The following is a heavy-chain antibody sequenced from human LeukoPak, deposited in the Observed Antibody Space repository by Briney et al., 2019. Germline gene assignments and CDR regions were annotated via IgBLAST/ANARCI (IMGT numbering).Heavy chain of an antibody. J-gene: IGHJ6*03. CDR2: ITPSGSVS. Sequence: GGSLRLSCAASGFTFSRHGINWVRQAPGKGLEWVSGITPSGSVSYYAESVKGRFTISRDNSKNTVSLHMNSLRAEDTALYYCARGFTHGNSYYFYYMDVWGKGTTVTVSS. CDR1: GFTFSRHG. D-gene: IGHD4-23*01. V-gene: IGHV3-23*01. CDR3: ARGFTHGNSYYFYYMDV.